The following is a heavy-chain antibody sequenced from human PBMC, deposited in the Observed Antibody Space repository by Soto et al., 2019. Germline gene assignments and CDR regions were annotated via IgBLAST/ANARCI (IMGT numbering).Heavy chain of an antibody. CDR3: ARTYCSGGSCYSSAPNHFDF. J-gene: IGHJ4*02. CDR1: GGSISSSSW. V-gene: IGHV4-61*01. D-gene: IGHD2-15*01. Sequence: PSETLSLTCAVSGGSISSSSWWSWIRQPPGKGLEWIAYIYYSGSTNYNPSLKSRVTVSIDTSKNQFSLKLSSMTAADTAVYYCARTYCSGGSCYSSAPNHFDFWGQGALVTVPS. CDR2: IYYSGST.